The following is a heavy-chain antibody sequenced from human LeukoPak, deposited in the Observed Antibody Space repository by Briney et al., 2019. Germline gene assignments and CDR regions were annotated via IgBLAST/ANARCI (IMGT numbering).Heavy chain of an antibody. CDR3: ARGSSWYKRGLHGGY. Sequence: ASVKVSCKASGYTFTGYYMHWVRQAPGQGLEWMGWINPNSGGTNYAQKFQGRVTMTRDTSISTAYMELSRLRSDDTAVYYCARGSSWYKRGLHGGYWGQGTLVTVSS. D-gene: IGHD6-13*01. V-gene: IGHV1-2*02. CDR2: INPNSGGT. CDR1: GYTFTGYY. J-gene: IGHJ4*02.